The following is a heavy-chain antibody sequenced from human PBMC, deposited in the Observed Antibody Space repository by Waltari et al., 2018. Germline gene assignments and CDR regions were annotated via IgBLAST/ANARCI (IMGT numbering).Heavy chain of an antibody. CDR3: ARGPGGVISPHYFDY. CDR2: IYHSGNT. CDR1: GYSISSGYY. J-gene: IGHJ4*02. Sequence: QVQLQESGPGLVKPSETLSLTCAVSGYSISSGYYWGWIRQPPGKGLEWIGTIYHSGNTYYNPSLKSRVNLSVDTSKNHFSLKLSSVTAADTAVYYCARGPGGVISPHYFDYWGQGILVTVSS. D-gene: IGHD2-8*02. V-gene: IGHV4-38-2*01.